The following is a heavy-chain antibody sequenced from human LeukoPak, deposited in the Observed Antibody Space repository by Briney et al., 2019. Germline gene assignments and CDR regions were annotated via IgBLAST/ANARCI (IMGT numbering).Heavy chain of an antibody. V-gene: IGHV4-34*01. CDR1: GGSFSGYY. J-gene: IGHJ6*02. Sequence: SETLSLTCAVYGGSFSGYYWSWIRQPPGKGLEWIGEINHSGSTNYNPSLKSRVTISVDTSKNQFSLKLSSVTAADTAVYYCARLGLSSTGSSPYYYYYGMDVWGQGTTVTVSS. D-gene: IGHD2-2*01. CDR2: INHSGST. CDR3: ARLGLSSTGSSPYYYYYGMDV.